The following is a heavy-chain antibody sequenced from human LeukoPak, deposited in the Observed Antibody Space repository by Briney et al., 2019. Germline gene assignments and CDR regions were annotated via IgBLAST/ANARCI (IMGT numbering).Heavy chain of an antibody. V-gene: IGHV5-51*01. CDR2: IYPSDSHT. J-gene: IGHJ4*02. D-gene: IGHD4-17*01. CDR1: GYSFTSYW. CDR3: ARQVHDYGDYGGFFY. Sequence: GEPLKISCTGSGYSFTSYWIGWVRQMTGKRLAWMGIIYPSDSHTRYSPSFQGQVTISADKSISTAYLQWSSLKASDTAMYYCARQVHDYGDYGGFFYWGEGTPVSVSS.